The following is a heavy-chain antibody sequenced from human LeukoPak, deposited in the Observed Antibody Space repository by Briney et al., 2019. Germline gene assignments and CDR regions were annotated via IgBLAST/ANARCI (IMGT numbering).Heavy chain of an antibody. J-gene: IGHJ3*02. CDR3: ARDGILTGYSDSPDAFDI. Sequence: GGSLRLSCTASGFTFGDYAMNWFRQAPGKGLEWVSYISSSGSTIYYADSVKGRFTISRDNAKNSLYLQMNSLRAEDTAVYYCARDGILTGYSDSPDAFDIWGQGTMVTVSS. V-gene: IGHV3-48*03. D-gene: IGHD3-9*01. CDR1: GFTFGDYA. CDR2: ISSSGSTI.